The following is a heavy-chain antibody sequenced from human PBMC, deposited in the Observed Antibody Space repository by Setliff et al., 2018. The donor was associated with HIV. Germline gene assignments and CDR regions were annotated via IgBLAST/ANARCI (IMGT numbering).Heavy chain of an antibody. CDR3: ARESQQYYDILTGFNYYYGMDV. CDR2: IYYSGST. V-gene: IGHV4-59*01. D-gene: IGHD3-9*01. Sequence: SETLSLTCNVSGGSISGYYWSWVRQPPGKGLEWIGYIYYSGSTNYNPSLRSRVTISVDTSKNQVSLRLTSVTSADTALYYCARESQQYYDILTGFNYYYGMDVWGRGITGTVSS. J-gene: IGHJ6*02. CDR1: GGSISGYY.